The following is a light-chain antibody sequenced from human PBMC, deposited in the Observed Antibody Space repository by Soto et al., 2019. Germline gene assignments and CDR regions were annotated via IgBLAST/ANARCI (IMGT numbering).Light chain of an antibody. V-gene: IGKV3-11*01. CDR3: QQRSNWIT. Sequence: EIVLTQSPAPLSLSPGGRATLSRRASQSVSSSLAWYQQKPGQAPRLLIYDASNRATGIPARFSGSGSGTDFTLPISSLEPEDFAVYYCQQRSNWITFGQGTRLEIK. CDR2: DAS. CDR1: QSVSSS. J-gene: IGKJ5*01.